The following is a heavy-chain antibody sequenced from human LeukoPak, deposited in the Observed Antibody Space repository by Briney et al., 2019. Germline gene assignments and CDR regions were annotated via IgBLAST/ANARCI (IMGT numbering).Heavy chain of an antibody. CDR1: GFTFSSYS. J-gene: IGHJ4*02. CDR2: ISSSSGTI. CDR3: AKDSEAAAATSGFGYFDY. Sequence: GGSLRLSCAASGFTFSSYSMNWVRQAPGKGLEWVSYISSSSGTIYYADSVKGRFTISRDNAKNSLYLQMNSLRADDTAFYYCAKDSEAAAATSGFGYFDYWGQGTLVTVSS. D-gene: IGHD6-13*01. V-gene: IGHV3-48*04.